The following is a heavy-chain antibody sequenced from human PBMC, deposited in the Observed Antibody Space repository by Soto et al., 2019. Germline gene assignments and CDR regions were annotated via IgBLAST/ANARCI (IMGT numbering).Heavy chain of an antibody. CDR1: GGSISGYF. CDR3: ARAYDSNGNHAFDI. J-gene: IGHJ3*02. D-gene: IGHD3-22*01. V-gene: IGHV4-4*07. Sequence: SETLSLTSPVCGGSISGYFWSWIRQPAGKGLDWIGRIYSSGSTNYNPSLNSRITMSVDTSKNQFSLKLSSVSAADTAVYYCARAYDSNGNHAFDIWGQGTLVTVSS. CDR2: IYSSGST.